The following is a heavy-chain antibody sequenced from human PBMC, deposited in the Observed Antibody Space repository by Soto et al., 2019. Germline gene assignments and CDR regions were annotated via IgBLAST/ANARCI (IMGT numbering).Heavy chain of an antibody. CDR3: ARGCLELDVYYYYYGMDV. CDR1: GCTFTGYY. D-gene: IGHD1-7*01. J-gene: IGHJ6*02. Sequence: ASVKVSGKASGCTFTGYYMHWVRQAPGQGLEWMGWINPNSGGTNYAQKFQGRVTMTRDTSISTAYMELSRLRSDDTAVYYCARGCLELDVYYYYYGMDVWGQGTTVTVSS. CDR2: INPNSGGT. V-gene: IGHV1-2*02.